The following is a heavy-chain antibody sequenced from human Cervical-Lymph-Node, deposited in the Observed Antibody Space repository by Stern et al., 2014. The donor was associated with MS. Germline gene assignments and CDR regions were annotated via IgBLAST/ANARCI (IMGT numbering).Heavy chain of an antibody. CDR2: INHSGST. V-gene: IGHV4-34*01. Sequence: QVQLQQWGAGLLKPSETLSLTCAVYGGSFSGYYWSWIRQPPGKGLEWIGEINHSGSTNYNPSLKSRVTISVDTSKNQFSLKLSSVTAADTAVYYCARGPYRPYRAVIEQQLPLHAFDIWGQGTMVTVSS. CDR3: ARGPYRPYRAVIEQQLPLHAFDI. J-gene: IGHJ3*02. D-gene: IGHD6-13*01. CDR1: GGSFSGYY.